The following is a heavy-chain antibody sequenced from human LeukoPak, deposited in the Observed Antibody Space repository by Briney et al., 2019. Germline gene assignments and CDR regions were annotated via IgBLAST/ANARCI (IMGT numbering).Heavy chain of an antibody. J-gene: IGHJ4*02. CDR2: IIPIFGTA. V-gene: IGHV1-69*05. D-gene: IGHD1-26*01. CDR1: GGTFSSYA. Sequence: GASVKVSCKASGGTFSSYAISWVRQAPGQGLEWMGGIIPIFGTANYAQKFQGRVTITTDESTSTAYMELSSLRSEDTAVYYCARVTGGATSSFDYWGQGTLVTVSS. CDR3: ARVTGGATSSFDY.